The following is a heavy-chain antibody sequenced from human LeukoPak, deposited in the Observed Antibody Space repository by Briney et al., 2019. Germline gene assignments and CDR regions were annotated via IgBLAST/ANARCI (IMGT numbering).Heavy chain of an antibody. CDR3: AARSSTLAAARCFGD. CDR1: GESFSAYF. V-gene: IGHV4-34*01. CDR2: IDHRGSS. D-gene: IGHD6-6*01. Sequence: SSETLSLTCAVHGESFSAYFWSWIRQVPGKGLEWIGEIDHRGSSNYNPPLKSRATISVDTSKNHFSLSLTSVTAADTAVYYCAARSSTLAAARCFGDWGQGTVVTVSS. J-gene: IGHJ4*03.